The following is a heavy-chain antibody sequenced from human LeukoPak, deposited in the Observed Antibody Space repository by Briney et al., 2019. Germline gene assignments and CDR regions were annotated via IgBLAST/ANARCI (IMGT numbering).Heavy chain of an antibody. CDR1: GFTFSSYS. Sequence: PGGSLRLSCAASGFTFSSYSMNWVRQAPGKGLEWVSSISSSSSYTYYADSVKGRFTISRDNAKNSLYLQMNSLRAEDTAVYYCARDLPAIMIGYYFDHWGQGTLVTVSS. D-gene: IGHD3-16*01. CDR3: ARDLPAIMIGYYFDH. J-gene: IGHJ4*02. CDR2: ISSSSSYT. V-gene: IGHV3-21*01.